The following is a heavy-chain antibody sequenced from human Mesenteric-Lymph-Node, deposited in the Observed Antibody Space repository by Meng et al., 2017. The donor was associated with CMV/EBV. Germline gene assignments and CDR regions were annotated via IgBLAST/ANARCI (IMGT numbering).Heavy chain of an antibody. V-gene: IGHV3-23*01. J-gene: IGHJ5*02. Sequence: GESLKISCAASGFTFNAYPMSWVRQAPGKGLDWVSTISGSGGSTYYADSVKGRFTISRDNSKNTLYLQMNSLRAEDTAVYYCAKDPGSSPLNWFDPWGQGTLVTVSS. CDR1: GFTFNAYP. CDR2: ISGSGGST. CDR3: AKDPGSSPLNWFDP. D-gene: IGHD6-6*01.